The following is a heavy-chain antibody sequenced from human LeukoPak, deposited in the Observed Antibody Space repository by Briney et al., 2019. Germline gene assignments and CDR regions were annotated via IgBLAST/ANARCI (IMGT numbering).Heavy chain of an antibody. D-gene: IGHD4/OR15-4a*01. J-gene: IGHJ4*02. CDR2: IISFFGTA. CDR1: GGTFSSYA. Sequence: VKVSCKASGGTFSSYAISWVRQAPGQGLEWMGGIISFFGTANYPQKFQGRVTITAEESTSTAYMELSSLRSEDTAVYYCARGAPFDYWGQGTLVTVSS. CDR3: ARGAPFDY. V-gene: IGHV1-69*01.